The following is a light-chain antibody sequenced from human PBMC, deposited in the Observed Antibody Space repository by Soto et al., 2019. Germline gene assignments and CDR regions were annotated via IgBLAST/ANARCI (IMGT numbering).Light chain of an antibody. CDR1: QSVSSN. J-gene: IGKJ5*01. Sequence: EVGMSQSPSTLSVSPGERATLSCRASQSVSSNLAWYQQKPGQAPRLLIYGASTRATGIPARFSGSGSGTEFTLTISRLEPEDFAVYYCQQYGSSTCTFGQGTLL. CDR2: GAS. CDR3: QQYGSSTCT. V-gene: IGKV3-15*01.